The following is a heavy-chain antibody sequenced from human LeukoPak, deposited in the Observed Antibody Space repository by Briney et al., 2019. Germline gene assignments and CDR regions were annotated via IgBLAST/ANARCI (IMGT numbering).Heavy chain of an antibody. Sequence: SETLSLTCTVSGGSISSYYWSWIRPPPGKGLEWIGYIYYSGSTNYNPSLKSRVTISVDTSKNQFSLKLSSVTAADTAVYYCARRCSGGSCYYYFDYWGQGTLVTVSS. CDR1: GGSISSYY. V-gene: IGHV4-59*01. CDR3: ARRCSGGSCYYYFDY. D-gene: IGHD2-15*01. J-gene: IGHJ4*02. CDR2: IYYSGST.